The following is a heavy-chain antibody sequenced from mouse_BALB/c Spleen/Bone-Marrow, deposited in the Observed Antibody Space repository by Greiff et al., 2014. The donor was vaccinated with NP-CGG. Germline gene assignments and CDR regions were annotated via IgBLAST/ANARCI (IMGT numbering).Heavy chain of an antibody. D-gene: IGHD2-1*01. CDR3: ARDKNYGSYWYFDV. CDR1: GFTFTDYY. Sequence: EVHLVESGGGLVQPGGSPRLSCATSGFTFTDYYMSWVRQPPGKALEWLGFIRNKANGYTTEYSASVKGRFTISRDNSQSILYLQMNTLRAEDSATYYCARDKNYGSYWYFDVWGAGTTVTVSS. J-gene: IGHJ1*01. V-gene: IGHV7-3*02. CDR2: IRNKANGYTT.